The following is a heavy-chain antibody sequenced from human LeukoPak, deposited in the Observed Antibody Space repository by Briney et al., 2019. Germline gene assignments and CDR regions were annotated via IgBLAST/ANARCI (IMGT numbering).Heavy chain of an antibody. CDR2: ISGSGGST. CDR1: GFTFSSYA. CDR3: AKDRGAYSSSSYFDY. J-gene: IGHJ4*02. Sequence: PGGSLRLSCAASGFTFSSYAMSWVRQAPGKGLEWVSAISGSGGSTYYADSVKGRFTISRDNSKNTLYLQLNSLRAEDTAVYYCAKDRGAYSSSSYFDYWGQGTLVTVSS. D-gene: IGHD6-6*01. V-gene: IGHV3-23*01.